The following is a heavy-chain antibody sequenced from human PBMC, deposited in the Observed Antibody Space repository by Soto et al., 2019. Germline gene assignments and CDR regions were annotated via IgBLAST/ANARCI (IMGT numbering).Heavy chain of an antibody. CDR1: GFTFSSYG. V-gene: IGHV3-30*18. CDR3: SKGDLRVDYYDSSDYYYGHLAFDD. Sequence: PGGSLRLSCAASGFTFSSYGMHWVRQAPGKGLEWVAVISYDGSNKYYADSVKGRFTISRDNSKNTLYLQMNSLRAEDTAVYYCSKGDLRVDYYDSSDYYYGHLAFDDWGQGTLVTVSS. D-gene: IGHD3-22*01. CDR2: ISYDGSNK. J-gene: IGHJ4*01.